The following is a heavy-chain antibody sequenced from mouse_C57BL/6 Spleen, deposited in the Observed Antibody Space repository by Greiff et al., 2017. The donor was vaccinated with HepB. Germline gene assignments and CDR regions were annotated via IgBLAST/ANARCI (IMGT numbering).Heavy chain of an antibody. CDR1: GYAFSSSW. CDR2: IYPGDGDT. CDR3: AIGEGWFAY. V-gene: IGHV1-82*01. D-gene: IGHD3-3*01. J-gene: IGHJ3*01. Sequence: VQLQQSGPELVKPGASVKISCKASGYAFSSSWMNWVKQRPGKGLEWIGRIYPGDGDTNYNGKFKGKATLTADKSSSTAYMQLSSLTSEDSAVYFCAIGEGWFAYWGQGTLVTVSA.